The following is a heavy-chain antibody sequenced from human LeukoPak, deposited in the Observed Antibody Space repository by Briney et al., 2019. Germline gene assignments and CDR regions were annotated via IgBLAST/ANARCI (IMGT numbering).Heavy chain of an antibody. CDR3: ARGIAAAGPFDY. J-gene: IGHJ4*02. CDR1: GYTFTSYG. Sequence: GASVKVSCKASGYTFTSYGISWVRQAPGQGLEWMGWISVYNGNTNKEQKLQGRGTMTTYTSTSKTYLELRSLRSDDTAVYYCARGIAAAGPFDYWGQGTLVTVSS. V-gene: IGHV1-18*01. D-gene: IGHD6-13*01. CDR2: ISVYNGNT.